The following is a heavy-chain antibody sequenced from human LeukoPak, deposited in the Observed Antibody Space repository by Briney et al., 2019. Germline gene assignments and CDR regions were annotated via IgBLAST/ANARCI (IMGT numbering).Heavy chain of an antibody. V-gene: IGHV1-2*02. D-gene: IGHD2-2*01. CDR2: INPNSGGT. J-gene: IGHJ3*02. CDR3: ARGSRFYAFDI. Sequence: SVKVSCKASGYSFTAYYMHWVRQAPGQGLEWMGWINPNSGGTNYAQKFQGRVTMTRDTSITTAYMEMSRLRSDDTALYYRARGSRFYAFDIWGQGTMVTVSS. CDR1: GYSFTAYY.